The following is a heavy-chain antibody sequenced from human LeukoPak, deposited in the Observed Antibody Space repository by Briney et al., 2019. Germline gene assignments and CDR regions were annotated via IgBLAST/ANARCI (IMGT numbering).Heavy chain of an antibody. V-gene: IGHV3-21*01. J-gene: IGHJ4*02. CDR1: GFTFGRYN. CDR2: ITSSSNYI. D-gene: IGHD6-19*01. Sequence: PGGSLRLSCAASGFTFGRYNMDWVRQAPGKGLEWVSSITSSSNYIYYADSVKGRFTISRDNAKNSPYLQMNSLRADDTAVYYCARVGYSSGWRAPDFDYWGQGTLVTVSS. CDR3: ARVGYSSGWRAPDFDY.